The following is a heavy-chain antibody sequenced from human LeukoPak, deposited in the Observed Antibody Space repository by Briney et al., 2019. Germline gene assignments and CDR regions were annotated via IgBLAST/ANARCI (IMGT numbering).Heavy chain of an antibody. CDR3: ARDQGSGWSDYYYYMDV. CDR1: GDSVSSNSAA. CDR2: TYYRSKWYN. V-gene: IGHV6-1*01. Sequence: SQTLSLTCAISGDSVSSNSAAWNWIRQSPSRGLEWLGRTYYRSKWYNDYAVSVKSRITINPDTFKNQFSLQLNSVTPEDTAVYYCARDQGSGWSDYYYYMDVWGKGTTVTVSS. J-gene: IGHJ6*03. D-gene: IGHD6-19*01.